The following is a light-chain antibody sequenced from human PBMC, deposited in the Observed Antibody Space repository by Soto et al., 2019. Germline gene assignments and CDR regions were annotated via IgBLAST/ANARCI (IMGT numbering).Light chain of an antibody. Sequence: DIVMTQSPATLSVSPGERDTLSCRASQSVSSNLAWYQQKPGQAPRLLIDGASTRATGTPARFSGSGSGTEFTLTISSLQSEDFAVYYWQQYNNWPPYPFGQGTKLEIK. J-gene: IGKJ2*01. CDR2: GAS. V-gene: IGKV3-15*01. CDR1: QSVSSN. CDR3: QQYNNWPPYP.